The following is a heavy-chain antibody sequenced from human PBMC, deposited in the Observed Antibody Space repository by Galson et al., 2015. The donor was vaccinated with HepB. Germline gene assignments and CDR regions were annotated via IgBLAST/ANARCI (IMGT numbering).Heavy chain of an antibody. CDR1: GFTFSSYA. Sequence: SLRLSCAASGFTFSSYAMHWVRQAPGKGLEYVSAISSNGGSTYYANSVKGRFTISRDNSKNTLYLQMGSLRAEDMAVYYCARDGAHYYDSSGYSPLHWYFDLWGRGTLVTVSS. V-gene: IGHV3-64*01. CDR2: ISSNGGST. J-gene: IGHJ2*01. D-gene: IGHD3-22*01. CDR3: ARDGAHYYDSSGYSPLHWYFDL.